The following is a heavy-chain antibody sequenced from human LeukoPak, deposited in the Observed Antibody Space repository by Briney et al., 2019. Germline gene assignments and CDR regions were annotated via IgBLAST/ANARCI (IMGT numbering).Heavy chain of an antibody. J-gene: IGHJ4*02. V-gene: IGHV3-53*01. CDR2: IYSGGST. CDR3: ARDRQYYFDY. Sequence: PGGSLRLSCAASGFTFDDYGMSWVRQAPGKGLEWVSVIYSGGSTYYADSVKGRFTISRDNSKNTLYLQMNSLRAEDTAVYYCARDRQYYFDYWGQGTLVTVSS. CDR1: GFTFDDYG.